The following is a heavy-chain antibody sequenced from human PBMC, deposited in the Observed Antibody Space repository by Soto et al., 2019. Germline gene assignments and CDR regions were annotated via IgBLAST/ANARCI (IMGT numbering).Heavy chain of an antibody. D-gene: IGHD6-19*01. CDR3: ASAGGLGAVAADY. J-gene: IGHJ4*02. CDR1: GVSISSGGYS. CDR2: IYHSGST. Sequence: QLQLQEYGSGLVKPSQTLSLTCAVSGVSISSGGYSWSWIRQPPGKGLEWIGYIYHSGSTYYNPSLKSRVTISVDRSKNQFSLKLSSVTAADTAVYYCASAGGLGAVAADYWGQGTLVTVSS. V-gene: IGHV4-30-2*01.